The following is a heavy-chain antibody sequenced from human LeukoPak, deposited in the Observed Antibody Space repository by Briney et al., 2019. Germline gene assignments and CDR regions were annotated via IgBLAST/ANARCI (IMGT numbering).Heavy chain of an antibody. J-gene: IGHJ4*02. CDR2: IYGGGGT. CDR3: ITDLG. CDR1: GFTVSSNH. Sequence: GGSLRLSCGASGFTVSSNHMSWVRQAPGKGLEWVSVIYGGGGTYYADSVKGRFTISRDNAKSTVYLQMNSLRVEDTAVYYCITDLGWGQGTLVTVSS. V-gene: IGHV3-66*01. D-gene: IGHD1-14*01.